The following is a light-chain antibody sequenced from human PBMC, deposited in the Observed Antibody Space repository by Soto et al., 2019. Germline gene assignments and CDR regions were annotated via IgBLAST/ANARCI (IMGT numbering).Light chain of an antibody. CDR3: QQRSNWPAN. V-gene: IGKV3-15*01. CDR1: QSVSSN. CDR2: GAS. J-gene: IGKJ1*01. Sequence: EIVLTQSPGTLSLSPGERATLSCRASQSVSSNLAWYQQKPGQAPRLLIYGASTRATGIPARFSGSGSGTEFTLTISSLQSEDFAVYYCQQRSNWPANFGQGTKVDI.